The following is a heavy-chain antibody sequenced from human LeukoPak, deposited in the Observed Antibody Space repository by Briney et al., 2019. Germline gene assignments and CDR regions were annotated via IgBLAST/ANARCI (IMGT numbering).Heavy chain of an antibody. CDR1: GFTFSNAW. D-gene: IGHD3-9*01. CDR3: TSHYDILTGYPY. J-gene: IGHJ4*02. Sequence: PGGSLRLSCAASGFTFSNAWMSWVRQAPGKGLEWVGRIKSKTDGGTTDYAAPVKGRFTISRDDSKNTLYLQMNSLKTEDTAVYYCTSHYDILTGYPYWGQGTLVTVSS. CDR2: IKSKTDGGTT. V-gene: IGHV3-15*01.